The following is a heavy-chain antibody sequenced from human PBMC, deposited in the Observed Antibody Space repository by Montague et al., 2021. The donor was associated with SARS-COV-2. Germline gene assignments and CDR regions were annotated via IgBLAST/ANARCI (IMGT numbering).Heavy chain of an antibody. CDR2: ISWNSGSI. CDR1: GFTFGDYA. CDR3: AKDIDYYDSSGYYDY. V-gene: IGHV3-9*01. D-gene: IGHD3-22*01. Sequence: SLRLSCAASGFTFGDYAMHWVRRAPGKGLEWVSGISWNSGSIGYADSVKGRFTISRDNAKNSLYLQMNSLRAEDTALYYCAKDIDYYDSSGYYDYWGQGTLVTVSS. J-gene: IGHJ4*02.